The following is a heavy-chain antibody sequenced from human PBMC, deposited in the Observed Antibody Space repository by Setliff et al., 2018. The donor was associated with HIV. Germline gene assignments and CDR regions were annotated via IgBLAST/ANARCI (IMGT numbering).Heavy chain of an antibody. CDR1: GDSINTDGLY. D-gene: IGHD3-3*01. CDR2: IHYNGIT. CDR3: ARVYYNLWSSYFWEHVQLDP. J-gene: IGHJ5*02. Sequence: PSETLSLTCTVSGDSINTDGLYWTWIRQHPATGLEWIGYIHYNGITYYNPSLESRVSISVDLSKNQFSLRLNSATAADTAVYYRARVYYNLWSSYFWEHVQLDPWSQGTQVTVSS. V-gene: IGHV4-31*03.